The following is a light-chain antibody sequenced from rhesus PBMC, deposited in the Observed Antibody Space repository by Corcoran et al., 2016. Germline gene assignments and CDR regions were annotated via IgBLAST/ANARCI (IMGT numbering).Light chain of an antibody. CDR1: QDIGSS. CDR3: QQYKTLPLT. CDR2: YQD. V-gene: IGKV1-32*05. J-gene: IGKJ1*01. Sequence: DIQMTQSPSSLSASVGDRVSVTCRASQDIGSSLTWYQQKPGKAPKLLSFYQDRLELGVPARVSGSGAWTEFTHPISSLQPEDIAIYYCQQYKTLPLTFGQGTTVELK.